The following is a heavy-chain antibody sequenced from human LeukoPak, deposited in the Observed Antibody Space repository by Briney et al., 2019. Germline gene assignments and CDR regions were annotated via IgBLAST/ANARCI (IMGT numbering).Heavy chain of an antibody. CDR1: GYTFTSYG. CDR3: ASGGGLTATVNHWFDP. Sequence: GASVKVSCKASGYTFTSYGISWVRQAPGQGLEWMGWIIPIFGTANYAQKFQGRVTITADESTSTAYMELSSLRSEDTAVYYCASGGGLTATVNHWFDPWGQGTLVTVSS. J-gene: IGHJ5*02. V-gene: IGHV1-69*13. D-gene: IGHD4-17*01. CDR2: IIPIFGTA.